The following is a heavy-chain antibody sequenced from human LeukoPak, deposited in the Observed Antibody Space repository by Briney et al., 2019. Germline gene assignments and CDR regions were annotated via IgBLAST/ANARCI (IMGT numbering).Heavy chain of an antibody. CDR1: GGSFSGYY. V-gene: IGHV4-34*01. J-gene: IGHJ4*02. D-gene: IGHD6-19*01. Sequence: SETLSLTCAVYGGSFSGYYWSWIRQPPGKGLEWIGEINHSGSTNYNPSLKSRVTISVDTSKNQFSLKLSSVTAADTAVYYCASTRLVRYFDYWGQGTLVTVSS. CDR2: INHSGST. CDR3: ASTRLVRYFDY.